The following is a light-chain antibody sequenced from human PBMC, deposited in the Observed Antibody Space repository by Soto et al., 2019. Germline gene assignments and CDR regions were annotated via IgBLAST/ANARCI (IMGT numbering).Light chain of an antibody. Sequence: QLVLTQSPSASASLGASVKVTCTLSSGHSSYAVAWHQQQPKKGPRYLMKLNSDGSHSRGDGIPDRFSGSSSGAERNLTISSRQSDDEADYYCQTWDTGSVIFGGGTKLTVL. CDR3: QTWDTGSVI. CDR2: LNSDGSH. CDR1: SGHSSYA. J-gene: IGLJ2*01. V-gene: IGLV4-69*02.